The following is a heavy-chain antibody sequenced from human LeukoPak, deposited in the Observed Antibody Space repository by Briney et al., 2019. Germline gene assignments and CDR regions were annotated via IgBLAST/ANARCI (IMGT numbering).Heavy chain of an antibody. CDR1: GFIFSSYS. CDR2: ISSSSSYI. Sequence: GGSLRLSCAASGFIFSSYSMNWVRQAPGKGLEWVSSISSSSSYIYYADSVKGRFTISRDNAKNSLYLQMNSLRAEDTAVYYCAAPYCSSTSCYTVLAYYGMDVWGQGTTVTVSS. V-gene: IGHV3-21*01. J-gene: IGHJ6*02. CDR3: AAPYCSSTSCYTVLAYYGMDV. D-gene: IGHD2-2*02.